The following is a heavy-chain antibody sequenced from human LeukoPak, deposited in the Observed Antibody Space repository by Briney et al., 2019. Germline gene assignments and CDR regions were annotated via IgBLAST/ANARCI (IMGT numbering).Heavy chain of an antibody. CDR1: GGSISSSSYY. CDR2: IYYSGST. V-gene: IGHV4-39*07. Sequence: PSETLSLTCTVSGGSISSSSYYWGWIRQPPGKGLEWIGSIYYSGSTYYNPSLKSRVTISLDTSKNQFSLKLSSVTAADTAVYYCARGFLPAPETLRYFDWPLGYWGQGTLVTVSS. CDR3: ARGFLPAPETLRYFDWPLGY. D-gene: IGHD3-9*01. J-gene: IGHJ4*02.